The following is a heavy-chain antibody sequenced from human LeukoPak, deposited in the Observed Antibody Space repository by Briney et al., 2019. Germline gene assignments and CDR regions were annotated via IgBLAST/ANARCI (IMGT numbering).Heavy chain of an antibody. J-gene: IGHJ4*02. CDR1: GFSFSSSS. D-gene: IGHD2-2*01. Sequence: PGGSLRLSCAASGFSFSSSSMNWVRQVPGKGLEWVSSISSGGTYIYSADSVKGRFTISRDNAKNSLYLQMNSLRAEDTAVYYCTRMHPYCTTTSCPRSWGQGTLVTVSS. CDR3: TRMHPYCTTTSCPRS. V-gene: IGHV3-21*01. CDR2: ISSGGTYI.